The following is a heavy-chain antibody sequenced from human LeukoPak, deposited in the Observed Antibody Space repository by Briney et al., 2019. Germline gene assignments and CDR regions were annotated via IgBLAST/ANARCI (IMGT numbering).Heavy chain of an antibody. CDR1: GYSISSGYY. D-gene: IGHD2-2*01. CDR3: ARESVPAASDAFDI. CDR2: IYHSGST. V-gene: IGHV4-38-2*02. J-gene: IGHJ3*02. Sequence: PSETLSLTCTVSGYSISSGYYWGLIRQPPGKGLEWIGSIYHSGSTYYNPSLKSRVTISIDTSKNHFSLKLSSVTAADTAVYYCARESVPAASDAFDIWGQGTMVTVSS.